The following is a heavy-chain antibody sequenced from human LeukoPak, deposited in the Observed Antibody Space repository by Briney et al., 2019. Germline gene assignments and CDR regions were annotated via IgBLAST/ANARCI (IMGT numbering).Heavy chain of an antibody. Sequence: ASVKVSCKASGGTFSSYAISWVRQAPGQGLEWMGWISAHNGNTNYAQKLQGRVTMTTDTSTSTAYMELRSLRSDDTAVYYCARIIATIYHYDSSGYLDYWGQGTLVTVSS. CDR1: GGTFSSYA. V-gene: IGHV1-18*01. D-gene: IGHD3-22*01. CDR3: ARIIATIYHYDSSGYLDY. J-gene: IGHJ4*02. CDR2: ISAHNGNT.